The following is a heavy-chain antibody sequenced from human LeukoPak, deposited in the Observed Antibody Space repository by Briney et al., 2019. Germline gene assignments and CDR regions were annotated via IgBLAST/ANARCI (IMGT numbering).Heavy chain of an antibody. J-gene: IGHJ4*02. CDR1: GGSFSGYY. D-gene: IGHD6-13*01. V-gene: IGHV4-34*01. CDR3: ASESAGGDY. Sequence: PSETLSLTCAVYGGSFSGYYWSWIRQPPRKGLEWIGEINHSGSTNYNPSLKSRVTISVDTSKNQFSLKLSSVTAADTAVYYCASESAGGDYWGQGTLVTVSS. CDR2: INHSGST.